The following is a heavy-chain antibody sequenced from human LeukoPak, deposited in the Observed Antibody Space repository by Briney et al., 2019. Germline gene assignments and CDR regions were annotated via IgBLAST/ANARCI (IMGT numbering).Heavy chain of an antibody. J-gene: IGHJ4*02. Sequence: GGSLRLSCAASGFTFSSYSMNWIRQAPGKGLEWISYISSSSTTISYADSVKGRFTISRDNAKNSLFLQMNSLRAEDTALYYCARHLTTVTTPGYWGQGTLVTVSS. V-gene: IGHV3-48*01. CDR3: ARHLTTVTTPGY. CDR1: GFTFSSYS. CDR2: ISSSSTTI. D-gene: IGHD4-17*01.